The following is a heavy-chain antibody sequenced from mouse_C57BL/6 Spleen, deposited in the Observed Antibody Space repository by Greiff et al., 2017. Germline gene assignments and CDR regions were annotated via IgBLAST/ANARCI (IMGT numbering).Heavy chain of an antibody. CDR2: IYPGSGSI. J-gene: IGHJ2*01. Sequence: QVQLQQSGAELVKPGASVKLSCKASGYTFTEYTIHWVKQRSGQGLEWIGWIYPGSGSIKYTEKFKDKATLTADKSSSTVYMELSRLTYEDSAFYVFATHEDVELTFAYWGKGTTSTVSS. CDR3: ATHEDVELTFAY. CDR1: GYTFTEYT. V-gene: IGHV1-62-2*01. D-gene: IGHD4-1*01.